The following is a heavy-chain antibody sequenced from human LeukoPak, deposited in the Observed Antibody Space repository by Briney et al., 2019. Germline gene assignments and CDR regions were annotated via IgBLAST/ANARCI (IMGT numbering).Heavy chain of an antibody. J-gene: IGHJ5*02. Sequence: GASVKVSCKVSGYTLTELSMHWVRQAPGKGLEWMGGFDPEDGETIYAQKSQGRVTMTEDTSTDTAYMELSSLRSEDTAVYYCATEAAHMITFGGVIVRWFDPWGQGTLVTVPS. V-gene: IGHV1-24*01. CDR3: ATEAAHMITFGGVIVRWFDP. CDR1: GYTLTELS. CDR2: FDPEDGET. D-gene: IGHD3-16*02.